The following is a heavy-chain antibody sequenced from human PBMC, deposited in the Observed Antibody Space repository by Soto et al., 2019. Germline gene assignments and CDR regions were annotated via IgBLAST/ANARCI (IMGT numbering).Heavy chain of an antibody. Sequence: EVQLVESGGDLVEPGGSLRLSWAASGFSFNKAWMTWVRQAPGKGLEWVGRIKSRTDGGATEYAPPVNDRFIISRDDSRNMVFLQMNSLKTEDTAVYFCTYLYREGPWGQGTLVTVSS. CDR3: TYLYREGP. CDR2: IKSRTDGGAT. CDR1: GFSFNKAW. D-gene: IGHD3-10*01. V-gene: IGHV3-15*01. J-gene: IGHJ5*02.